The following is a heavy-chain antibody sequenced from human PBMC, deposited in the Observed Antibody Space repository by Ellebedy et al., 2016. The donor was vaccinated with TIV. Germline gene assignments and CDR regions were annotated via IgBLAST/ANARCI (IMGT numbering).Heavy chain of an antibody. Sequence: SLKISXAASGFTFDDSAMHWVRQAPGKGLEWVSGISWNSGSIGYADSVKGRFTISRDNAKNSLYLQMNSLRAEDTALYYCAKDMRLDESDWFNPWGQGTLVTVSS. J-gene: IGHJ5*02. D-gene: IGHD6-6*01. CDR1: GFTFDDSA. V-gene: IGHV3-9*01. CDR2: ISWNSGSI. CDR3: AKDMRLDESDWFNP.